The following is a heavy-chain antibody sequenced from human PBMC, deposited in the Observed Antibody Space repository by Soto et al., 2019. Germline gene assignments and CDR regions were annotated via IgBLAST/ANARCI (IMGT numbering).Heavy chain of an antibody. D-gene: IGHD3-10*01. CDR3: AKVGYYGSGSFDAFDI. CDR2: ISGSGGST. V-gene: IGHV3-23*01. CDR1: GFTFSSYA. Sequence: PGGSLRLSCAASGFTFSSYAMSWVRQAPGKGLEWVSAISGSGGSTYYADSVKGRFTISRDNSKNTLYLQMNSLRAEDTAVYYCAKVGYYGSGSFDAFDIWGQGTTVTVSS. J-gene: IGHJ3*02.